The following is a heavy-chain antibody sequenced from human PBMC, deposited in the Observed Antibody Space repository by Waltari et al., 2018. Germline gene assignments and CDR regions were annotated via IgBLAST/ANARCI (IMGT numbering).Heavy chain of an antibody. CDR1: GGSISSYY. Sequence: QVQLQASGPGLVKPSETLSLTCTVSGGSISSYYWSWIRQPPVKGLEWIGYIYYSGSTNYNPSLKSRVTISVDTSKNQFSLKLSSVTAADTAVYYCASYLCNRQLVRMGPCGDFDYWGQGTLVTVSS. CDR3: ASYLCNRQLVRMGPCGDFDY. D-gene: IGHD6-13*01. J-gene: IGHJ4*02. CDR2: IYYSGST. V-gene: IGHV4-59*01.